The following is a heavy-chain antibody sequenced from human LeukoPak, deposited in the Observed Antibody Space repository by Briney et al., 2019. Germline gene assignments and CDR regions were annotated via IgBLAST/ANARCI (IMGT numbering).Heavy chain of an antibody. CDR1: GFTFSSYS. Sequence: GGSLRLSCAASGFTFSSYSMNWVRQAPGKGLEWVSYISSSSSTIYYADSVKGRFTISRDNAKNSLYLQMNSLRAEDTAVYYCASLGVSGSYALYGFDYWGQGTLVTVSS. D-gene: IGHD1-26*01. CDR3: ASLGVSGSYALYGFDY. J-gene: IGHJ4*02. V-gene: IGHV3-48*01. CDR2: ISSSSSTI.